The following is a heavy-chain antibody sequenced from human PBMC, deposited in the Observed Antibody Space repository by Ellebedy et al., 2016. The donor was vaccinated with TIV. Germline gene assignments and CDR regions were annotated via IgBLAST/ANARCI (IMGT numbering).Heavy chain of an antibody. D-gene: IGHD6-19*01. V-gene: IGHV1-18*01. J-gene: IGHJ4*02. CDR1: GYSFTTYG. Sequence: ASVKVSCKASGYSFTTYGITWVRQAPGQGLEWMGWINTYNGNTVYAEKLQGRVTMSADTSTSTAYMELRSLRSDDTAVYYGAGGGGEGWYISFDYWGQGTLVTVSS. CDR3: AGGGGEGWYISFDY. CDR2: INTYNGNT.